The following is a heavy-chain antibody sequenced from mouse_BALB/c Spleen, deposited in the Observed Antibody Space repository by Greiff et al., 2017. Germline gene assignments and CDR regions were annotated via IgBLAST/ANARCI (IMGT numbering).Heavy chain of an antibody. V-gene: IGHV2-6-4*01. J-gene: IGHJ4*01. CDR2: IWGGGSK. D-gene: IGHD4-1*01. Sequence: QVQLKESGPGLVAPSQSLSITCTVSGFSLPRYSVHWVRQPPGKGLEWLGMIWGGGSKDYNSALKSRLSISKDNSKSQVFLKMNSLQTDDTALYYCASQLGGAMDYWGQGTSVTVSS. CDR1: GFSLPRYS. CDR3: ASQLGGAMDY.